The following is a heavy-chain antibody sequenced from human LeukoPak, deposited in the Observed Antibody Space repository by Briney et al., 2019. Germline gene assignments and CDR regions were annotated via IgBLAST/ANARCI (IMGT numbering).Heavy chain of an antibody. J-gene: IGHJ6*04. CDR3: ARRGGDMPARGFRDV. CDR2: IYDSGIA. D-gene: IGHD3-16*01. V-gene: IGHV4-30-4*07. Sequence: PSETLSLTCVVSGDSITSGGYSWSWIRQPPGKGLEWVGYIYDSGIAFYNPSLKSRVTMSVDTSKNHFFLDLRSVTAADTAVYYCARRGGDMPARGFRDVWGKGTTVTVSS. CDR1: GDSITSGGYS.